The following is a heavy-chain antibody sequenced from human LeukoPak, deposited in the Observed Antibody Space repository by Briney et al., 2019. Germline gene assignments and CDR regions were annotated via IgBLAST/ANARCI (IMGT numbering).Heavy chain of an antibody. CDR1: GFTFSSYS. D-gene: IGHD3-22*01. CDR2: ISSSSSYI. CDR3: ARDRGRYDSSGYYYEGYFDY. Sequence: PGGSLRLSCAASGFTFSSYSMNWVRQAPGKGLEWVSCISSSSSYIYYADSVKGRFTISRDNAKNSLYLQMNSLRAEDTAVYYCARDRGRYDSSGYYYEGYFDYWGQGTLVTVSS. J-gene: IGHJ4*02. V-gene: IGHV3-21*01.